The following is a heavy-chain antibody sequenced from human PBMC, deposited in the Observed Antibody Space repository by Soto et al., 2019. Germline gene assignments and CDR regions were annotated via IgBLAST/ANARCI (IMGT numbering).Heavy chain of an antibody. Sequence: QVQLQQWGAGLLKPSETLSLTCAVFGGSLNNYQWSWIRQSPRKGLEWIGEINHGGSTNYNPSLKSRLTISVDTSKNQFSLNLGSVTAADTAIYYCARRPDGFDYWAQGTLVTVSS. CDR1: GGSLNNYQ. CDR2: INHGGST. V-gene: IGHV4-34*02. CDR3: ARRPDGFDY. J-gene: IGHJ4*02.